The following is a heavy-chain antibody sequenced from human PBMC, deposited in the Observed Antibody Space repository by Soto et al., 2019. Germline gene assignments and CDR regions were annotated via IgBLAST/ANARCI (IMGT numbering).Heavy chain of an antibody. CDR1: GFTFSSYA. V-gene: IGHV3-23*01. J-gene: IGHJ3*02. Sequence: LRLSCVASGFTFSSYAMSWVRQVPGKGLEWVSTISDAAGSAYYVDSVKGRFTISRDNSKKTLYLQMNSLRAEDSAVYYCARPYGGKIGDAPDIWGPGTMVTVSS. CDR2: ISDAAGSA. D-gene: IGHD4-17*01. CDR3: ARPYGGKIGDAPDI.